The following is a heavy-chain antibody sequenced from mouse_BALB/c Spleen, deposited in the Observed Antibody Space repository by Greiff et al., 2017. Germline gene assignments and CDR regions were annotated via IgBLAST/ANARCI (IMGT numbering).Heavy chain of an antibody. CDR3: AREGYGGAMDY. Sequence: QVQLKQSGAELVRPGVSVKISCKGSGYTFTDYAMHWVKQSHAKSLEWIGVISTYYGDASYNQKFKGKATMTVDKSSSTAYMELARLTSEDSAIYYCAREGYGGAMDYWGQGTSVTVSS. CDR1: GYTFTDYA. J-gene: IGHJ4*01. CDR2: ISTYYGDA. D-gene: IGHD2-14*01. V-gene: IGHV1S137*01.